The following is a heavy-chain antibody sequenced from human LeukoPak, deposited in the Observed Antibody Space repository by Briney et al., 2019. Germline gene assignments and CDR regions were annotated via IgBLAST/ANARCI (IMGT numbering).Heavy chain of an antibody. CDR3: AGYCSGGDCSDS. CDR2: VYHSEST. CDR1: GGSIIRRNW. D-gene: IGHD2-15*01. V-gene: IGHV4-4*02. Sequence: PSETLSLTCAVSGGSIIRRNWWNWVRQAPGKGLEWIGEVYHSESTNFNPSLKSRLTMSVDKAKNQFSLKLTSVTAADTAVYYCAGYCSGGDCSDSWGQGTLVTVSS. J-gene: IGHJ5*01.